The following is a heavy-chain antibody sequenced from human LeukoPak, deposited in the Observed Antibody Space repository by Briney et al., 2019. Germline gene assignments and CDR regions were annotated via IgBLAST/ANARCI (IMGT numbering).Heavy chain of an antibody. CDR2: INPSGGST. Sequence: ASVKVSCKASGYTFTSYYMHWVRQAPGQGLEWMGMINPSGGSTSYAQKFQGRVTITTDESTSTAYMELSSLRSEDTAVYYCARARYYYDSSGYYSPFYFDYWGQGTLVTVSS. D-gene: IGHD3-22*01. V-gene: IGHV1-46*01. CDR3: ARARYYYDSSGYYSPFYFDY. J-gene: IGHJ4*02. CDR1: GYTFTSYY.